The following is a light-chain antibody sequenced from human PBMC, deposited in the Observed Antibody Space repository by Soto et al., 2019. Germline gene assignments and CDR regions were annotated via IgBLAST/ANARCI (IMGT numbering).Light chain of an antibody. CDR3: QKYNSALT. J-gene: IGKJ5*01. CDR2: SAS. CDR1: HEISNY. Sequence: DIQMTQSPSSLSASVGDRITITCRASHEISNYLALYQQKPGKVPKLLIYSASTLQSGVPSRFSGSGSGTDFTLTISSLQPEDVATYFCQKYNSALTFGQGTRLEIK. V-gene: IGKV1-27*01.